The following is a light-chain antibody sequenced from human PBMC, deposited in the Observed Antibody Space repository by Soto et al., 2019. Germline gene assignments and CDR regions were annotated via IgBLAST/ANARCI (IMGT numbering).Light chain of an antibody. J-gene: IGKJ1*01. CDR3: QQYGSSPRT. CDR2: GAS. V-gene: IGKV3-20*01. Sequence: EIMLTQSQGTLSLFPGERATLSCRASQSVINIAWYQQRPGQAPRLLIYGASSRATGIPDRFSGSGSGTDFTLTISRLEPEDFAVYYCQQYGSSPRTFGQGTKVHIK. CDR1: QSVIN.